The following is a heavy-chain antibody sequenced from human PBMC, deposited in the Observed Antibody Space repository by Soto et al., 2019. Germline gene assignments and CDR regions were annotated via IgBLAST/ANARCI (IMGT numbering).Heavy chain of an antibody. CDR3: ERDCLLVLVATTTEDYYYGMEV. Sequence: ASVKVSCKVSGYTLTELSMHWVRQAPVKGREWMGGFDPEHGETIYAQKFQGRVTITADKSTGTAYMELSSLRSEDTAVYYCERDCLLVLVATTTEDYYYGMEVWGQGTTVTVSS. CDR1: GYTLTELS. CDR2: FDPEHGET. J-gene: IGHJ6*02. V-gene: IGHV1-24*01. D-gene: IGHD5-12*01.